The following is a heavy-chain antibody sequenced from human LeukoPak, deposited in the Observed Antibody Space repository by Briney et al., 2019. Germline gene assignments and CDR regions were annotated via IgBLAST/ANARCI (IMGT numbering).Heavy chain of an antibody. CDR3: ARVEEGYGSGRRENYYYYYMDV. V-gene: IGHV4-30-4*07. D-gene: IGHD3-10*01. CDR2: IYSSGRS. CDR1: GDSISSGGYS. J-gene: IGHJ6*03. Sequence: SETLSLTCAVSGDSISSGGYSWSWVRQPPGKGLEWIGYIYSSGRSYYNPSLQSRVTISVDTSKKQFSLKLSSVTAADTAVYYCARVEEGYGSGRRENYYYYYMDVWGKGTTVTISS.